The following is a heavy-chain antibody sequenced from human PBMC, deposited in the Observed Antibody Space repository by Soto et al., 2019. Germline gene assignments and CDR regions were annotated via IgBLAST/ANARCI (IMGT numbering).Heavy chain of an antibody. CDR2: IYYSGST. J-gene: IGHJ6*03. Sequence: SETLSLTCTVSGGSISSGGYYWSWIRQHPGKGLEWIGYIYYSGSTYFNPSLKSRVTISVDTSKNQFSLKLSSVTAADTAVYYCARGGNYYYYYMDVWGKGTTVSVAS. CDR3: ARGGNYYYYYMDV. CDR1: GGSISSGGYY. V-gene: IGHV4-31*03.